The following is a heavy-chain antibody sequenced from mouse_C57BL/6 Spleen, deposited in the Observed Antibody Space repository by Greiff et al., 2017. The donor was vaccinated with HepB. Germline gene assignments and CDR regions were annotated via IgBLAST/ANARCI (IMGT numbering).Heavy chain of an antibody. CDR2: IDPSASYT. V-gene: IGHV1-69*01. CDR1: GYTFTSYW. D-gene: IGHD1-1*01. Sequence: QVQLQQPGAELVMPGASVKLSCKASGYTFTSYWMHWVKQRPGQGLEWIGEIDPSASYTNYNQKFKGKSTLTVDKSSSTAYMQLSSLTSEDSAVYYCARRRYYYGSSYGYFDVGGTGTTVTVST. J-gene: IGHJ1*03. CDR3: ARRRYYYGSSYGYFDV.